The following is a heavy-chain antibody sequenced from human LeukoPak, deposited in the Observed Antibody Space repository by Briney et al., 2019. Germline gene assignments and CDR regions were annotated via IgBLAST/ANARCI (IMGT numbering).Heavy chain of an antibody. J-gene: IGHJ4*02. CDR1: GFTFTSYW. CDR2: IKQDGSEK. D-gene: IGHD3-10*01. CDR3: ATQSYGLFDY. Sequence: GGSLRLSCAASGFTFTSYWMSWVRQAPGKGLEWVANIKQDGSEKYYVDSVKGRFTISRDNAKNSLYLQMSSLRAEDTAVYYCATQSYGLFDYWGQGTLVTVSS. V-gene: IGHV3-7*01.